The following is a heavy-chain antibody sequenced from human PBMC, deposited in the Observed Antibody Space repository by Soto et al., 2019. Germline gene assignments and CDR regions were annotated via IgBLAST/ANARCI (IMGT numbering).Heavy chain of an antibody. Sequence: GGSLRLSCAASGFTFSNHAMHWVLQAPGKGLEWVAIISYDGNNKYYADSVKGRFTISRDNSKNTLYLQMSSLRPEDTAVFYCARTSMVMYYFDYWGQGTLVTVSS. CDR3: ARTSMVMYYFDY. CDR2: ISYDGNNK. CDR1: GFTFSNHA. D-gene: IGHD5-18*01. J-gene: IGHJ4*02. V-gene: IGHV3-30-3*01.